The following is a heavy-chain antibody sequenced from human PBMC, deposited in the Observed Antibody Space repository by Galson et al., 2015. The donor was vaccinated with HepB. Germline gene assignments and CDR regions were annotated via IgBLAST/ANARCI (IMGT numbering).Heavy chain of an antibody. V-gene: IGHV4-4*07. J-gene: IGHJ4*02. D-gene: IGHD6-13*01. CDR1: GASINTYY. CDR2: MLTNGAT. CDR3: AKDPSDSTSWYYFDA. Sequence: SETLSLTCSVSGASINTYYWSWVRQPAGKGLEWIGRMLTNGATHYNPSLKSRVTMSLDTSKNQFSLKVKSVTAADTAVYYCAKDPSDSTSWYYFDAWGQGTLVPVSS.